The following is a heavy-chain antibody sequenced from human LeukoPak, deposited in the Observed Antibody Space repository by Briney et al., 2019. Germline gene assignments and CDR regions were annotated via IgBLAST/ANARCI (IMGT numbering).Heavy chain of an antibody. J-gene: IGHJ6*03. Sequence: PGGSLRLSCAASGFTVSSYYMSGVRQAPGKGLEWVSVIYRGGSTYYADSVKGRFTTSRSNSKNTPFLQINSLRGEDTAVYYCARLQSYYYYMDVGGKGTTVTVSS. V-gene: IGHV3-66*02. CDR3: ARLQSYYYYMDV. CDR1: GFTVSSYY. CDR2: IYRGGST. D-gene: IGHD4-11*01.